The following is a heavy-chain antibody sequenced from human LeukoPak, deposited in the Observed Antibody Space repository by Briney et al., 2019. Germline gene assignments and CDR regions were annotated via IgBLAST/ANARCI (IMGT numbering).Heavy chain of an antibody. CDR3: ARCSGGYYFDY. D-gene: IGHD2-15*01. V-gene: IGHV3-48*03. CDR1: GFTFSSYE. J-gene: IGHJ4*02. Sequence: GGSLRLSCAASGFTFSSYEMNWVRQAPGKGLEWVSYISSVGTTIYYADSVEGRFTISRDNAKNSLYLQMNSLRAEDTAIYYCARCSGGYYFDYWGQGTLVTVSS. CDR2: ISSVGTTI.